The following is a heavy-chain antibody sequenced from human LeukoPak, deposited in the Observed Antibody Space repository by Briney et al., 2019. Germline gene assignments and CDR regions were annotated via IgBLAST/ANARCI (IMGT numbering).Heavy chain of an antibody. Sequence: GGSLRLSCAVSGFTFSSYSMNWVRQAPGKGLEWVSYISSSSSTIYYADSVKGRFTISRDNAKNSLYLQMNSLRAEDTAVYYCARAYSSGYYYLGYWGQGTLVTVSS. V-gene: IGHV3-48*01. CDR3: ARAYSSGYYYLGY. D-gene: IGHD3-22*01. CDR1: GFTFSSYS. CDR2: ISSSSSTI. J-gene: IGHJ4*02.